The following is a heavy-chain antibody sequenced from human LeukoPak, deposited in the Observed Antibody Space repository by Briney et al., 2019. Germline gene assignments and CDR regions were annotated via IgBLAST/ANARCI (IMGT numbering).Heavy chain of an antibody. CDR1: GFTLSDYN. CDR3: ARGVAGYQFDP. V-gene: IGHV3-11*04. J-gene: IGHJ5*02. CDR2: ISRSGSTK. D-gene: IGHD5-18*01. Sequence: PGGSLRLSCAASGFTLSDYNMRWIRQAPGKGLEWVSSISRSGSTKYYADSVKGRFTISRDNAKNSLYLQMNSLRAEDTAVYYCARGVAGYQFDPWGQGALVTVSS.